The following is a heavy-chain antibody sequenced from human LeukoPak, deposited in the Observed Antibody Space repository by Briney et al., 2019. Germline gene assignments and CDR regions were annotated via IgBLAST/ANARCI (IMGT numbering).Heavy chain of an antibody. CDR1: GYTFTSYD. V-gene: IGHV1-8*01. CDR3: ARVGATVFNYFDY. J-gene: IGHJ4*02. D-gene: IGHD1-26*01. Sequence: ASVKVSCKASGYTFTSYDFNWVRQATGQGLEWMGWMNPNSGNTGYAQKFQGRVTMTRNTSISTAYMELSSLRSEDTAVYYCARVGATVFNYFDYWGQGTLVTVSS. CDR2: MNPNSGNT.